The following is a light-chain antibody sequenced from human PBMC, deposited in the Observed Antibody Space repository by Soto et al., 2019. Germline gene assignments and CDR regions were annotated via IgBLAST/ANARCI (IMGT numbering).Light chain of an antibody. CDR1: QSVLSTADKRNY. CDR2: WAS. Sequence: DIVLTQSPDSLPVSLGERVTINSRSSQSVLSTADKRNYLAWYQQKPRQPPKLLISWASPRESGVPDRFSGSGSRTDFTLTISSLQAEDVAVYYCQQYSDTPLTFGQGTKLEIK. V-gene: IGKV4-1*01. J-gene: IGKJ2*01. CDR3: QQYSDTPLT.